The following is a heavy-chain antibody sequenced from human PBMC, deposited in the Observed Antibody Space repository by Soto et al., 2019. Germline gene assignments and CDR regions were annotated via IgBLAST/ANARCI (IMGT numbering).Heavy chain of an antibody. CDR1: GGSISSGDYY. J-gene: IGHJ6*02. D-gene: IGHD3-3*02. Sequence: QVQLQESGPGLVKPSQTLSLTCTVSGGSISSGDYYWNWIRQHPGKGPEWIGYIYYSGSTYYNPSLKRRVTISVDTSRNQFSLKLSSVTAADTAVYYCARAPLTSICFAYGMDVWGQGTTVTVSS. V-gene: IGHV4-31*03. CDR2: IYYSGST. CDR3: ARAPLTSICFAYGMDV.